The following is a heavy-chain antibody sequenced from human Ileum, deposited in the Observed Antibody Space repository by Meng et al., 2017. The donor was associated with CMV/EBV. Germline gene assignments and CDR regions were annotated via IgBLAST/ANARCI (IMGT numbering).Heavy chain of an antibody. CDR3: VNRAWLES. CDR2: IADSGGST. V-gene: IGHV3-23*04. CDR1: GFTFSSQT. Sequence: EVEFVGSGGGLVQPWGSLGLSCAASGFTFSSQTMSWVRQAPGKGLEWVSNIADSGGSTYYADSVKGRFTISRDNSKNTLYLQMNSLRAEDTAVYYCVNRAWLESWGQGTLVTVSS. J-gene: IGHJ5*01.